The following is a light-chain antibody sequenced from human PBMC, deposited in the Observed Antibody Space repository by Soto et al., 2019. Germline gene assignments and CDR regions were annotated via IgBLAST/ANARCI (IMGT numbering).Light chain of an antibody. CDR2: RNN. CDR3: GAWDVSLNGPA. J-gene: IGLJ3*02. Sequence: QSVLTQPPSASGTPGQRVTISCSGSSSNIGKNTVNWYQQFPGAAPKLLMYRNNQRPSGVPDRFSASKSGTSASLAISGLQSEDEADYYCGAWDVSLNGPAFGGGTKLTVL. CDR1: SSNIGKNT. V-gene: IGLV1-44*01.